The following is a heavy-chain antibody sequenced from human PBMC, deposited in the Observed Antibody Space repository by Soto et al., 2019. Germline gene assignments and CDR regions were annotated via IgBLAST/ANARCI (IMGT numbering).Heavy chain of an antibody. Sequence: GGSLRLSCAASGFTFSSYAMSWVRQAPGKGLEWVSAISGSGGSTYYADSVKGRFTISRDNSKNTLYLQMNSLRAEDTAVYYCARSPDGSMIVVVTPYYFDYWGQGTLVTVSS. D-gene: IGHD3-22*01. CDR2: ISGSGGST. CDR1: GFTFSSYA. CDR3: ARSPDGSMIVVVTPYYFDY. V-gene: IGHV3-23*01. J-gene: IGHJ4*02.